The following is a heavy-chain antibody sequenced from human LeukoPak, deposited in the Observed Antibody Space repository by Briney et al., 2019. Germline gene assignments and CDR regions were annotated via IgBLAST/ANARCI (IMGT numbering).Heavy chain of an antibody. V-gene: IGHV3-48*03. CDR3: ARDATTELGTVYMDV. Sequence: GGSLRLSCAASGFTFSTYEINWVRQAPGKGLEWLSHISTSGSSIHYADSVKGRFTISRDNAKNSLYLQMNSLRVEDTAVYYCARDATTELGTVYMDVWGKGTTVTISS. CDR2: ISTSGSSI. J-gene: IGHJ6*03. D-gene: IGHD4-17*01. CDR1: GFTFSTYE.